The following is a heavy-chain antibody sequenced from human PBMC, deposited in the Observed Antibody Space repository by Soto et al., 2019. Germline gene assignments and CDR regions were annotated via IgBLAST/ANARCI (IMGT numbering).Heavy chain of an antibody. D-gene: IGHD6-19*01. Sequence: QVQLVESGGGVAQPGRSLRLSCTVSGFTFSGHAMHWVRQAPGKGLEWVTQIWYDGSNKYYAESVKGRLTISRDNSKNTLYLQMNSLRVEDTAVYYCARDGQGLAPYALDVWGQGTSVTVSS. V-gene: IGHV3-33*01. J-gene: IGHJ6*02. CDR2: IWYDGSNK. CDR3: ARDGQGLAPYALDV. CDR1: GFTFSGHA.